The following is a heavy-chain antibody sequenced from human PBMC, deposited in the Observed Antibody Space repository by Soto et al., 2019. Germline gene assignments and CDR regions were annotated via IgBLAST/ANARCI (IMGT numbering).Heavy chain of an antibody. CDR1: GYTFTSYY. D-gene: IGHD2-2*01. V-gene: IGHV1-46*01. CDR2: INPSGGRT. Sequence: ASVKVSCKASGYTFTSYYMHWVRQAPGQGLEWMGIINPSGGRTTYAQKIQGRVTMTRDTSTSTVYMELSSLRSEDTAMYFCARDGFCCSTSRQYRAFDIWGQGTVVTVSS. CDR3: ARDGFCCSTSRQYRAFDI. J-gene: IGHJ3*02.